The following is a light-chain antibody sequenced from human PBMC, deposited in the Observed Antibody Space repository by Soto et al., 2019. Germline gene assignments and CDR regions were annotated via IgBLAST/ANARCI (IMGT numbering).Light chain of an antibody. J-gene: IGLJ1*01. V-gene: IGLV2-14*01. CDR1: SSDVGGYNY. CDR2: EVS. Sequence: QSALTQPASVSGSPGQSITISCTGTSSDVGGYNYVSWCQQHPGKAPKLMIYEVSNRPSGVSNRFSGSKSGNTASLTISGLQADDEADYYCSSYTSRSTLVFGTGTQVTVL. CDR3: SSYTSRSTLV.